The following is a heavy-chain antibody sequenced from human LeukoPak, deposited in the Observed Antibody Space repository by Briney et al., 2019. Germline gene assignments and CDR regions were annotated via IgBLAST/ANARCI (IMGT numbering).Heavy chain of an antibody. CDR3: ARDSGTTGEVKFDP. V-gene: IGHV4-4*07. Sequence: PSETLSLTCTVSGGSISRYYWSWIRQPAGKGLEWIGRIYTSGSTDYNPSLKSRVTMSVDTSKSQFSLKLSSVTAADTAVYYCARDSGTTGEVKFDPWGQGTLVTVSS. D-gene: IGHD3-10*01. CDR1: GGSISRYY. J-gene: IGHJ5*02. CDR2: IYTSGST.